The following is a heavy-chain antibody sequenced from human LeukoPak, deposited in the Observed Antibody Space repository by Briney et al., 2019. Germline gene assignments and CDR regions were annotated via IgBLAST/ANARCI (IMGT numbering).Heavy chain of an antibody. Sequence: PSETLSLTCTVSGGSISSYYWSWIRQPPGMGLEWIGYIYYSGSTNYNPSLKSRVTISVDTSKNQFSLKLSSVTAADTAVYYCAREGRVASFDYWGQGTLVTVSS. CDR3: AREGRVASFDY. V-gene: IGHV4-59*01. CDR1: GGSISSYY. CDR2: IYYSGST. J-gene: IGHJ4*02. D-gene: IGHD5-12*01.